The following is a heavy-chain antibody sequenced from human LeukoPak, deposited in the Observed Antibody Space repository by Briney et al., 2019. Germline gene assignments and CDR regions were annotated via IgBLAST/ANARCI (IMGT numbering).Heavy chain of an antibody. CDR1: GYTFTSYG. D-gene: IGHD6-19*01. CDR3: ARVPYPSSFTVAPFDY. Sequence: ASVKVSCKASGYTFTSYGISWVRQAPGQGLEWMGWISAYNGNTNYAQKLQGRVTMTTDTSTSTAYMELRSLRSDDTAVYYCARVPYPSSFTVAPFDYWGQGTLVTVSS. J-gene: IGHJ4*02. V-gene: IGHV1-18*01. CDR2: ISAYNGNT.